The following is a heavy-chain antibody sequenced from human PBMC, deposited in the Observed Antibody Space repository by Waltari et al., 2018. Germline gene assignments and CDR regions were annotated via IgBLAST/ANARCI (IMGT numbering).Heavy chain of an antibody. J-gene: IGHJ3*02. CDR1: GGSISSSSFH. CDR3: ARRFGNAFDI. Sequence: QLQLQESGPGLVKPSETLSLICTVSGGSISSSSFHWDWIRQPPGKGLEWIGNIYYSGSTSYNPSLKSRGPISVDTSKNPLLLKLTSVSAADSSVYYCARRFGNAFDIWGQGIMVTVSS. D-gene: IGHD3-3*01. V-gene: IGHV4-39*02. CDR2: IYYSGST.